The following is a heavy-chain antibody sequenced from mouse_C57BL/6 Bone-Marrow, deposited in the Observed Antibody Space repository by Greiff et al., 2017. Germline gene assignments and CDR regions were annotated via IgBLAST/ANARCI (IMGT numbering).Heavy chain of an antibody. J-gene: IGHJ1*03. Sequence: VQLQQSGAELVRPGSSVKMSCKTSGYTFTSYGINWVKQRPGQGLEWIGYIYIGNGYTEYNEKFKGKATLTSDTSSSTAYMQLSSLTSEDSAIXFCARSMIHYYGSTHWYFDVWGTGTTVTVSS. CDR3: ARSMIHYYGSTHWYFDV. CDR2: IYIGNGYT. D-gene: IGHD1-1*01. V-gene: IGHV1-58*01. CDR1: GYTFTSYG.